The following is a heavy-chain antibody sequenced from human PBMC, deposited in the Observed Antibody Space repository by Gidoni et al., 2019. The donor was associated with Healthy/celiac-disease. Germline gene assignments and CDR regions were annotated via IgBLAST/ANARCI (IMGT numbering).Heavy chain of an antibody. CDR1: GFPFSSYA. CDR2: IRGSGGST. Sequence: EVQLLASGGGLVPPGGSLRLSCAASGFPFSSYAMSWVRQAPGKGLEWVSAIRGSGGSTYYADSVKGRFTISRDNSKNTLYLQMNSLRAEDTAVYYCAKPLASCWSIDYWGQGTLVTVSS. CDR3: AKPLASCWSIDY. D-gene: IGHD2-2*01. J-gene: IGHJ4*02. V-gene: IGHV3-23*01.